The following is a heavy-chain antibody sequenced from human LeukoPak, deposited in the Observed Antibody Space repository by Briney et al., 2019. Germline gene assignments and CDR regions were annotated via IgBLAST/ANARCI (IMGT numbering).Heavy chain of an antibody. J-gene: IGHJ4*02. V-gene: IGHV1-8*01. Sequence: ASVKVSCKASGYIFTIYDINWVRQATGQGLEWMGWMNPNSGNTGCAQKFQGRVTMTRNTSISTAYMELSSLRSEDTAVYYCARGGNRVSYYESSGYVDYWGQGTPVTVSS. CDR2: MNPNSGNT. CDR3: ARGGNRVSYYESSGYVDY. D-gene: IGHD3-22*01. CDR1: GYIFTIYD.